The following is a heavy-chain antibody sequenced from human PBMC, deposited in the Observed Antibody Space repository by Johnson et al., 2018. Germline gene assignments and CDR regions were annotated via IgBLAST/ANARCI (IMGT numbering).Heavy chain of an antibody. V-gene: IGHV3-33*01. CDR2: IWYDGSNK. D-gene: IGHD1-26*01. Sequence: QVQLQESGGGVVQPGRSLRLSCAASGFTFSSYGMHWVRQAPGKGLEWVAVIWYDGSNKYYADSVKGRFTISRDNSKNTLYLQMNSLRAEDTAVYYCARDRGSYPPDAFDIWGQGTMVTVSS. J-gene: IGHJ3*02. CDR1: GFTFSSYG. CDR3: ARDRGSYPPDAFDI.